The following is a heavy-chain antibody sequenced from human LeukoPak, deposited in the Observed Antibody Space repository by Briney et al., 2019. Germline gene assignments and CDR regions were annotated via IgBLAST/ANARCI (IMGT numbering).Heavy chain of an antibody. V-gene: IGHV3-20*04. CDR1: GFTFDDYG. CDR3: AKEVYYYDSSGYDY. Sequence: PGGSLRLSCAASGFTFDDYGMSWVRQAPGKGLEWVSGINWNGGSTGYADSVKGRFTISRDNAKNSLYLQMNSLRAEDTAVYYCAKEVYYYDSSGYDYWGQGTLVTVSS. J-gene: IGHJ4*02. D-gene: IGHD3-22*01. CDR2: INWNGGST.